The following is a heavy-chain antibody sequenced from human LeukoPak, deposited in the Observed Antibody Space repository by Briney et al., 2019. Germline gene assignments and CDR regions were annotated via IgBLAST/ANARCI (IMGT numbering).Heavy chain of an antibody. CDR1: GFTFSSYA. Sequence: PGGSLRLSCAASGFTFSSYAMSWDRQAPGKGLEWVSAISGSGGSTYYADSVKGRFTISRDNSKNTLYLQMNSLRAEDTAVYYCAKDKSPMIAAYYYYGMDVWGQGTTVTVSS. D-gene: IGHD3-22*01. CDR2: ISGSGGST. V-gene: IGHV3-23*01. CDR3: AKDKSPMIAAYYYYGMDV. J-gene: IGHJ6*02.